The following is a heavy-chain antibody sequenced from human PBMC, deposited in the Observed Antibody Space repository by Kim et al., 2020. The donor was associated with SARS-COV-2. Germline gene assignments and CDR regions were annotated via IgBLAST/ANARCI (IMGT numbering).Heavy chain of an antibody. CDR1: GFTFSSYE. D-gene: IGHD6-19*01. CDR2: ISSSGSTI. J-gene: IGHJ4*02. Sequence: GGSLRLSCAASGFTFSSYEMNWVRQAPGKGLEWVSYISSSGSTIYYADSVKGRFTISRDNAKNSLYLQMNSLRAEDTAVYYCARDHSSGWYPVPDYWGQGTLVTVSS. CDR3: ARDHSSGWYPVPDY. V-gene: IGHV3-48*03.